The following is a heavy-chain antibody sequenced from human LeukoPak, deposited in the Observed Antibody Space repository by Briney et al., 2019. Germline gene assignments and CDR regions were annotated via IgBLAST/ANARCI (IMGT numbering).Heavy chain of an antibody. CDR2: IYTSGGT. V-gene: IGHV4-4*07. J-gene: IGHJ4*02. D-gene: IGHD4-17*01. Sequence: SVTLSLTCTVSGGSISSYYWSWIRQPVGKGLEWIGRIYTSGGTNYNPSLKSRVTMSVDTSKNQFSLKLSSVTAADTAVYYCARDQGHYGDYEGYFDYWGQGTLVTVSS. CDR3: ARDQGHYGDYEGYFDY. CDR1: GGSISSYY.